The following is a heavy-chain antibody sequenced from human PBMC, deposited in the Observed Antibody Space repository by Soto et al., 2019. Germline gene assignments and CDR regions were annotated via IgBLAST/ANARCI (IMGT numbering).Heavy chain of an antibody. CDR3: ARRTRLATSGDLDV. D-gene: IGHD2-15*01. J-gene: IGHJ6*02. CDR1: GYKFSSYW. CDR2: IDPIDSHT. V-gene: IGHV5-10-1*01. Sequence: GESLKISCKASGYKFSSYWITWVRQIPGKGLESMGFIDPIDSHTAYNPSFRGHVTFSADKSISTAYLQWNSLKASDTATIFCARRTRLATSGDLDVWGQGTTVTVSS.